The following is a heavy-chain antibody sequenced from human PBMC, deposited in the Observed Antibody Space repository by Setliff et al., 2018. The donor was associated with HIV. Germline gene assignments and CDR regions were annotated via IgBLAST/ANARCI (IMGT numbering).Heavy chain of an antibody. D-gene: IGHD3-10*01. Sequence: PGESLKISCAASGFDFTSYTMTWVRQAPGKGLEWVASISPGGSFMYYGDSIQGRFTISRDGAKSSLYLQMNSLKVEDTAVYYCASFYGDYGYWGHGTQVTVSS. J-gene: IGHJ1*01. CDR1: GFDFTSYT. CDR3: ASFYGDYGY. CDR2: ISPGGSFM. V-gene: IGHV3-21*04.